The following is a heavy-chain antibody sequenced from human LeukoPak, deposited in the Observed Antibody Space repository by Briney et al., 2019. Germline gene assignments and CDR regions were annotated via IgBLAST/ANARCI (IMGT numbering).Heavy chain of an antibody. Sequence: PGGSLRLSCAASGFTVSSNYMSWVRQAPGKGLEWVSVIYSGGSTYYADSVKGRFTISRDNSKNTLYLQMNSLRAEDTAVYYCAKDRNIAARWVEDYWGQGTLVTVSS. CDR1: GFTVSSNY. J-gene: IGHJ4*02. CDR3: AKDRNIAARWVEDY. D-gene: IGHD6-6*01. V-gene: IGHV3-53*01. CDR2: IYSGGST.